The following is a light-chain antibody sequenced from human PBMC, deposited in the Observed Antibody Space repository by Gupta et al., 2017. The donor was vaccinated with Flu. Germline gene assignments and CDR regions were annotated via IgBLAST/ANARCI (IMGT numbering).Light chain of an antibody. Sequence: KSSQSVLYSSNNKNYLAGYQQKPGQPPKLLIYWASTRESGVPDRFSGRGSGTDFTLTISSLQAEDVAVYYCQQYYSTVSITFGQGTRLEIK. CDR1: QSVLYSSNNKNY. J-gene: IGKJ5*01. V-gene: IGKV4-1*01. CDR2: WAS. CDR3: QQYYSTVSIT.